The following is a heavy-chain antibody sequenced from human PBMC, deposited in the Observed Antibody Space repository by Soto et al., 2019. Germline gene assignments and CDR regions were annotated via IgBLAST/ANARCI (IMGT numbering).Heavy chain of an antibody. CDR2: IYNSGTT. CDR1: GGSITRGGYY. J-gene: IGHJ5*02. V-gene: IGHV4-31*03. Sequence: QVQLQESGPGLVKPSETLSLTCTVSGGSITRGGYYWSWIRQHPGKGLEWIGYIYNSGTTYYNPSLKSRVTRSVDTSTNQFSRKPTSVTAADTAVYYCPRAPAPWGQGTLVTVSA. CDR3: PRAPAP.